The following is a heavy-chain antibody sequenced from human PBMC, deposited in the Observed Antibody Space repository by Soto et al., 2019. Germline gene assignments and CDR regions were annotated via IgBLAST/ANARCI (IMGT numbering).Heavy chain of an antibody. CDR1: GGSFSSYA. V-gene: IGHV1-69*05. CDR2: IIPIFGTP. CDR3: ARKPISPGDPIDY. J-gene: IGHJ4*02. Sequence: GASVKVSCKASGGSFSSYAISWVRQAPGQGLEWMGGIIPIFGTPSYAQKLQGRVTMTTDTSTSTAYMELRSLRSDDTAVYYCARKPISPGDPIDYWGQGTLATVSA. D-gene: IGHD2-21*01.